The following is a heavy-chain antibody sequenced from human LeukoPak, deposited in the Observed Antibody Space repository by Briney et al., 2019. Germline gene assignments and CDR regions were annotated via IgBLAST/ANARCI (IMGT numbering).Heavy chain of an antibody. CDR2: IYYRANT. CDR3: ARARYQYDNWFDP. V-gene: IGHV4-39*07. CDR1: GDSPSGSSVYN. Sequence: SETLSLTSTLPGDSPSGSSVYNWDWIRQPPGKGLEWIGSIYYRANTYYNSSLKSRVTISMDTSKNQFSMRVNSVTAADTAVYFCARARYQYDNWFDPWGQGTLVTVSS. D-gene: IGHD2-15*01. J-gene: IGHJ5*02.